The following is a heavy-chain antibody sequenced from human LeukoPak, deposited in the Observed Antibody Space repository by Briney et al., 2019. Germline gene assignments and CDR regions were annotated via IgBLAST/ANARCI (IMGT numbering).Heavy chain of an antibody. Sequence: SETLSLTCTVSGGSISSYYWSWIRQPPGKGLERIGYIYYSGSTSYNPSLKSRVTISADTSKNQFSLKLSSVTAADTAVYYCARVGPSGYEDYWGQGTLVTVSS. D-gene: IGHD5-12*01. CDR2: IYYSGST. J-gene: IGHJ4*02. CDR1: GGSISSYY. CDR3: ARVGPSGYEDY. V-gene: IGHV4-59*01.